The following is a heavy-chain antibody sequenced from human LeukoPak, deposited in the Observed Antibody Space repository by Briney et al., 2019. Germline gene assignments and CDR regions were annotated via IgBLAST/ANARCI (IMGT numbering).Heavy chain of an antibody. J-gene: IGHJ6*02. CDR2: IYSGGST. Sequence: PGGSLRLSCAASGFTVSSNYMSWVRQAPGKGLEWVSVIYSGGSTYYADSVKGRFTISRDNSKNTQYLQMNSLRAEDTAVYYCARDRWSSYYYGMDVWGQGTTVTVSS. CDR3: ARDRWSSYYYGMDV. CDR1: GFTVSSNY. D-gene: IGHD1-26*01. V-gene: IGHV3-53*01.